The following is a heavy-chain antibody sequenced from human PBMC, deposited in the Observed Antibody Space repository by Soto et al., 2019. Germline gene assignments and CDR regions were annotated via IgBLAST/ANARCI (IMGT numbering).Heavy chain of an antibody. V-gene: IGHV1-24*01. D-gene: IGHD1-26*01. CDR3: ATGTARSIVGGTNFAF. CDR1: GYTLADLS. Sequence: SVEVSSEDCGYTLADLSMYSPRQAQKKGLEWMGGFDPEHGETIYAQKFQGRVTMTEDTSTDTAYMELSSLRSEDTAVYFCATGTARSIVGGTNFAFWGKGTLVTVSS. CDR2: FDPEHGET. J-gene: IGHJ4*02.